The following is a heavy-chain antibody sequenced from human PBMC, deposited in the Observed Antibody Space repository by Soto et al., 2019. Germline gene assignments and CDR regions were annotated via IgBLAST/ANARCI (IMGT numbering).Heavy chain of an antibody. CDR2: IYYIGST. CDR3: ARGLRRQLLNWFDP. D-gene: IGHD2-2*01. V-gene: IGHV4-59*01. J-gene: IGHJ5*02. CDR1: GGSISSYY. Sequence: SETLSLACTVSGGSISSYYWSWIRQPPGKGLEWIGYIYYIGSTNYNPSLKSRVTISVDTSKNQFSLKLSSVTAADTAVYYCARGLRRQLLNWFDPWGQGTLVTVSS.